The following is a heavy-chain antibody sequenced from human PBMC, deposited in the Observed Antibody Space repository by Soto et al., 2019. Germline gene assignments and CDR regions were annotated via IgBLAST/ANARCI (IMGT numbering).Heavy chain of an antibody. Sequence: PSETLSLTCAVYGGSFSGYYWSWIRQPPGKGLEWIGEINHSGSTNYNPSLKSRVTISVDTSKNQFSLKLSSVTAADTAVYYCASLGSLRWISYYGMDVWGQGTTVTVAS. D-gene: IGHD5-12*01. CDR2: INHSGST. CDR1: GGSFSGYY. CDR3: ASLGSLRWISYYGMDV. J-gene: IGHJ6*02. V-gene: IGHV4-34*01.